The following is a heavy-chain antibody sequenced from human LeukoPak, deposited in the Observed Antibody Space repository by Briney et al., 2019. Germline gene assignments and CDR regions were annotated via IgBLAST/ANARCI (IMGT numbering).Heavy chain of an antibody. CDR2: INAGNGNT. J-gene: IGHJ5*02. V-gene: IGHV1-3*01. D-gene: IGHD3-10*01. CDR1: GYTFTSYA. Sequence: ASVKVSCKASGYTFTSYAMHWVRQAPGQRLEWMGWINAGNGNTKYSQKFQGRVTITADKSTSTAYMELSSLRSEDTAVYYCARGWNYYGSGSYRTFDPWGQGTLVTVSS. CDR3: ARGWNYYGSGSYRTFDP.